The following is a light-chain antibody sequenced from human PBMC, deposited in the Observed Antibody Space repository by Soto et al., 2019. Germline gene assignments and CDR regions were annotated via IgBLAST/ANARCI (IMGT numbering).Light chain of an antibody. Sequence: VTITCQPSPGIGTWLAWYQQKPGKAPNLLLYGASNLQSGVPSRFSGSGSGTDFTLTITSMQHEDYATYYCQPINSYPINFGHGSRLEIK. CDR1: PGIGTW. J-gene: IGKJ5*01. CDR3: QPINSYPIN. CDR2: GAS. V-gene: IGKV1D-16*01.